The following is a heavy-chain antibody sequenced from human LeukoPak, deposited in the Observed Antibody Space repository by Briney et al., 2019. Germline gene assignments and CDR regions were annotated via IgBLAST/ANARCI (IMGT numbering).Heavy chain of an antibody. CDR3: ARDLSLLDDFWSGYPLDY. CDR1: GYTFTDYH. CDR2: INPNSGGT. D-gene: IGHD3-3*01. J-gene: IGHJ4*02. Sequence: ASVKVSCKASGYTFTDYHMHWVRQAPGQGLEWMGWINPNSGGTNYAQKFQGRVTMTRDTSISTAYMELSRLRSDDTAVYYCARDLSLLDDFWSGYPLDYWGQGTLVTVSS. V-gene: IGHV1-2*02.